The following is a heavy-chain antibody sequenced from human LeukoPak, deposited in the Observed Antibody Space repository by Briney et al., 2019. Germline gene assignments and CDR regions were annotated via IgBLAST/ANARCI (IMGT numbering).Heavy chain of an antibody. D-gene: IGHD2-2*01. J-gene: IGHJ4*02. V-gene: IGHV3-7*04. CDR1: GFTFSSYW. Sequence: GGSLRLSCTESGFTFSSYWMTWVRQAPGKGLEWVANIKQGGSEKNYVDSVKGRFTISRDNAKNSLYLQMNSLRDEDMAVYYCARSRLFDYWGQGTLVTVSS. CDR3: ARSRLFDY. CDR2: IKQGGSEK.